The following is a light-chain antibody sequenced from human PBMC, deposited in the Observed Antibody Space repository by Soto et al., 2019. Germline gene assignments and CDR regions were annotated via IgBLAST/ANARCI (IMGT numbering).Light chain of an antibody. CDR1: QSLSSSY. V-gene: IGKV3-20*01. CDR3: QQYGNSPPWT. J-gene: IGKJ1*01. Sequence: EIVLTQSPGTLSLSPGERATLSCRASQSLSSSYLAWYQQKAGQAPRLLIYGASSRATGIPDRFSGSGSGTDVTITISRLEPEDFAVYYWQQYGNSPPWTFGQGTKVEIK. CDR2: GAS.